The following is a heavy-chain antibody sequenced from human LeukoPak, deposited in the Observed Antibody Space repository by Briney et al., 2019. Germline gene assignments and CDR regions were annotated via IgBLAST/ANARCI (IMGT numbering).Heavy chain of an antibody. CDR2: ISAYNGNT. Sequence: APVKVSCKASGYTFTGYGISWVRQAPGQGLEWMGWISAYNGNTNYAQKLQGRVTMTTDTSTSTAYMELRSLRSDDTAVYYCARVGCSSTSCRNFDYWGQGTLVTVSS. V-gene: IGHV1-18*01. J-gene: IGHJ4*02. D-gene: IGHD2-2*01. CDR3: ARVGCSSTSCRNFDY. CDR1: GYTFTGYG.